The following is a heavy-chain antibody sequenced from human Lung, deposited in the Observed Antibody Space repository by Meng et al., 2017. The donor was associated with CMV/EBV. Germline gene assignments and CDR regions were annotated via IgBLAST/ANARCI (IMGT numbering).Heavy chain of an antibody. CDR1: GGSISSDDG. Sequence: VLLGGSGPVLVKPPGTLALTCAVSGGSISSDDGWSWVRQPPGKGLEWIGEFYHSGSTNYNPSLKSRVTISVDKSKNQFSLNLSSVTAADTAVYYCARVGQWLPIDYWGQGTLVTVSS. V-gene: IGHV4-4*03. CDR2: FYHSGST. D-gene: IGHD6-19*01. J-gene: IGHJ4*02. CDR3: ARVGQWLPIDY.